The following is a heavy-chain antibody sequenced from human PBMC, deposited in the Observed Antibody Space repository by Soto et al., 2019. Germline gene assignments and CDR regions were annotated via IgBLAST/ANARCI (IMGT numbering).Heavy chain of an antibody. CDR2: IWYDGSNK. CDR1: GFTFSSYG. CDR3: ARESYYYDSSGYLNWFDP. V-gene: IGHV3-33*01. D-gene: IGHD3-22*01. J-gene: IGHJ5*02. Sequence: GGSLRLSCAASGFTFSSYGMHWVRQAPGKGLEWVAVIWYDGSNKYYADSVKGRFTISRDNSKNTLYLQMNSLRAEDTAVFYCARESYYYDSSGYLNWFDPWGQGTLVTVSS.